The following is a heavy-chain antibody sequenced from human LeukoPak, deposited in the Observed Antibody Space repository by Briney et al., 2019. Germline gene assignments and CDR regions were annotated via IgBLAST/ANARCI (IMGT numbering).Heavy chain of an antibody. J-gene: IGHJ6*03. CDR3: AGKVRVDDSYYVDV. Sequence: SETLSLTCAVYGGSFSGYYWSWIRQPPGKGLEWIGEINHSGSTNYNPSLKSRVTISVDTSKNQFSLKVRSVTAADTAVYYCAGKVRVDDSYYVDVWDKGTTVTVSS. CDR2: INHSGST. V-gene: IGHV4-34*01. CDR1: GGSFSGYY. D-gene: IGHD3-3*01.